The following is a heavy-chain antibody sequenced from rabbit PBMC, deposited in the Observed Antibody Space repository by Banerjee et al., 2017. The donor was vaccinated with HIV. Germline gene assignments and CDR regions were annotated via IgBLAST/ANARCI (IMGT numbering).Heavy chain of an antibody. CDR1: GFSFSNGYV. Sequence: QEQLEESGGDLVKPEGSLTLTCTASGFSFSNGYVMCWVRQAPGKGLEWIACINTISGDTVYATWAKGRFTISKASWTTVTLQMTSLTAADTASYFCARDDAAATSYKFYFNLWGQGTLVTVS. D-gene: IGHD8-1*01. J-gene: IGHJ4*01. CDR2: INTISGDT. CDR3: ARDDAAATSYKFYFNL. V-gene: IGHV1S45*01.